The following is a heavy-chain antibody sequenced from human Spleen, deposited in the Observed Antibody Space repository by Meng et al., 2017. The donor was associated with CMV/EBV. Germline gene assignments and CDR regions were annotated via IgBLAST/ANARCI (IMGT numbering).Heavy chain of an antibody. V-gene: IGHV1-69*10. CDR3: AREGRRGIGYYYYGMDV. Sequence: SVKVSCKASGGTFSSYAISWVRQAPGQGLEWMGGIIFILGTPNYAQKFQGRVTMTADKSTSTVYMELSSLRSEDTAVYYCAREGRRGIGYYYYGMDVWGQGTTVTVSS. CDR1: GGTFSSYA. CDR2: IIFILGTP. J-gene: IGHJ6*02. D-gene: IGHD1-26*01.